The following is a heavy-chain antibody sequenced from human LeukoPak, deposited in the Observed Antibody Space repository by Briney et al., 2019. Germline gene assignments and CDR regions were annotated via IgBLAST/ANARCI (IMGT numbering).Heavy chain of an antibody. J-gene: IGHJ4*02. CDR3: ARVGVVEARTLGY. CDR1: GYTFTRYY. CDR2: IDPSGGST. D-gene: IGHD3-22*01. V-gene: IGHV1-46*01. Sequence: ASVKVCCKASGYTFTRYYMHWVRQAPGQGLEWMGIIDPSGGSTSYAQKFQGRVTMTRDMSTSTVYMELSSLRSEDTAVYYCARVGVVEARTLGYWGQGTLVTVSS.